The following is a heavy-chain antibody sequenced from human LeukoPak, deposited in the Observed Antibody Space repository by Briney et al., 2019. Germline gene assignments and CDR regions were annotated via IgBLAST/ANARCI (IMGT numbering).Heavy chain of an antibody. J-gene: IGHJ1*01. V-gene: IGHV1-69*04. CDR1: GGTFSSYA. CDR2: IIPILGIA. CDR3: ARDQATGYGPGQH. D-gene: IGHD4-17*01. Sequence: SVTVSCKASGGTFSSYAISWVRQAPGQGLEWMGRIIPILGIANYAQKFQGRVTITADKSTSTAYMELSSLRSEDTAVYYCARDQATGYGPGQHWGQGTLVTVSS.